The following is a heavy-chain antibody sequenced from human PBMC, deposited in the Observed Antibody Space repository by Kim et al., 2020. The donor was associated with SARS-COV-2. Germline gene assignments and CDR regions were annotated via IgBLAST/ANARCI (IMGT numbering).Heavy chain of an antibody. Sequence: GGSLRLSCAASGFTFSSYGMHWVRQAQGKGVEWVAVISYDGSNKNYADSVKGRFTISRDKSKNTLYLQMNRLRAEDTAVYYCAKESGSGTYYGWTYYYYGMDVWGQGTTVTVSS. V-gene: IGHV3-30*18. CDR1: GFTFSSYG. D-gene: IGHD3-10*01. J-gene: IGHJ6*02. CDR2: ISYDGSNK. CDR3: AKESGSGTYYGWTYYYYGMDV.